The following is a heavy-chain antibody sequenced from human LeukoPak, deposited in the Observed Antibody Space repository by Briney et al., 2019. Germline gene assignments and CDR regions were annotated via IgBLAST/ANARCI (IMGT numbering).Heavy chain of an antibody. J-gene: IGHJ3*02. CDR1: GFTFSSYG. Sequence: PGGSLRLSCAASGFTFSSYGMHWVRQAPGKGLEWVAFIRYDGSNKYYADSVKGRFTISRDNSKNTLYLQMNSLRAEDTAVYYCAKDTDSEGDAFDIWSQGTMVTVSS. D-gene: IGHD1-26*01. CDR2: IRYDGSNK. V-gene: IGHV3-30*02. CDR3: AKDTDSEGDAFDI.